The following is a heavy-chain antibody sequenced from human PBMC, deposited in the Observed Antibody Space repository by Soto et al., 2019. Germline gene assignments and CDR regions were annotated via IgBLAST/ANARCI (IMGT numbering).Heavy chain of an antibody. Sequence: GGSLRLSCAASGFTFSDYWMNWVRQAPGKGLEWVANIKQDGSEKYYVDSVKGRFTISRDNAKNSLFLQMNSLRVEDTAVYYCVRGMDVWGQGTTVTVSS. J-gene: IGHJ6*02. CDR3: VRGMDV. CDR1: GFTFSDYW. V-gene: IGHV3-7*01. CDR2: IKQDGSEK.